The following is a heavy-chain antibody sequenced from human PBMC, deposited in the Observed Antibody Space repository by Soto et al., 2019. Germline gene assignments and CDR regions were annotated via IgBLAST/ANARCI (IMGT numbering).Heavy chain of an antibody. CDR2: TYYRSKWYN. CDR1: GDSVSSNSAA. J-gene: IGHJ3*02. V-gene: IGHV6-1*01. CDR3: ARDPDSSGWYSGAFDI. D-gene: IGHD6-19*01. Sequence: SETLSLTCAISGDSVSSNSAAWNWIRQSPSRGLEWLGRTYYRSKWYNDYAVSVKSRITINPDTSKNQFSLQLNAVTPEDTAVYYCARDPDSSGWYSGAFDIWGQGTMVTVSS.